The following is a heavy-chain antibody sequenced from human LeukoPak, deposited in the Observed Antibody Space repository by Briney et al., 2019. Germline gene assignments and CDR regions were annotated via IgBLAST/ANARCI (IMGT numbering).Heavy chain of an antibody. Sequence: GGSLRLSCAASGFTFSSYEMNWVRQAPGKGLEGVSYISSSGSTIYYADSVKGRFTISRDNAKNSLYLQMNSLRAEDTAVYYCARDTYYYGSGSSLFDYWGQGTLVTVSS. CDR1: GFTFSSYE. J-gene: IGHJ4*02. V-gene: IGHV3-48*03. CDR2: ISSSGSTI. D-gene: IGHD3-10*01. CDR3: ARDTYYYGSGSSLFDY.